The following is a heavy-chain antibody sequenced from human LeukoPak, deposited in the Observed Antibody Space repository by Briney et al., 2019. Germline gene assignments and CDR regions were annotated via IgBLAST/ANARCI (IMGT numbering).Heavy chain of an antibody. CDR1: GYIFTPHH. V-gene: IGHV1-3*01. CDR3: AMSVEMPPIPSFDY. J-gene: IGHJ4*02. Sequence: GASVKVSCKTSGYIFTPHHIHWMRQAPGQGLELLGWVSAANNPEYSQKFQGRVVITRDASATTSYLELNSLRSEGTAVYYCAMSVEMPPIPSFDYWGRGTLVTVSS. CDR2: VSAANNP. D-gene: IGHD5-24*01.